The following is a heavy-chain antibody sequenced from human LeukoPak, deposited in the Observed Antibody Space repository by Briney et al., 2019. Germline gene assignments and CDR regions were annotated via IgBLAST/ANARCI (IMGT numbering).Heavy chain of an antibody. CDR1: GFTFSDYY. J-gene: IGHJ4*02. V-gene: IGHV3-23*01. D-gene: IGHD5-24*01. Sequence: SGGSLRLSCAASGFTFSDYYMNWIRQAPGKGLEWVSGISDSGDNTYYADSVKGRFTISRDNSKNTLYLQMNSLRAEDTAVYYCAKSRDGYNMYYFDYWGQGTLVTVSS. CDR3: AKSRDGYNMYYFDY. CDR2: ISDSGDNT.